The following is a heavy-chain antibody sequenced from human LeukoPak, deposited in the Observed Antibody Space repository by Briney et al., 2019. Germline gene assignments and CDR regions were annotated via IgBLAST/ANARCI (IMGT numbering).Heavy chain of an antibody. V-gene: IGHV2-70*01. CDR1: GFSRSTSGMC. J-gene: IGHJ4*02. CDR3: ARTLSLNDILTVYYEYYFDY. D-gene: IGHD3-9*01. Sequence: SGPTLGNPTQPLTLTCTFSGFSRSTSGMCVSWIRQPPVKALEWLALIDWDEEKYYTTSLKTRLTISKDTSKNQVVLTMTNMDPVDTATYYCARTLSLNDILTVYYEYYFDYWGQGTLVTVSS. CDR2: IDWDEEK.